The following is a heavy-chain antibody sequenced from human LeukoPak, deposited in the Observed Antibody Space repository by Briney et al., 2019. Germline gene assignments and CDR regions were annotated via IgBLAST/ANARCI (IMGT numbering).Heavy chain of an antibody. CDR1: GYSISSGYY. CDR2: IYHSGRT. V-gene: IGHV4-38-2*02. Sequence: SETLSLTCTVSGYSISSGYYWGWIRQPPGKGLEWIGSIYHSGRTFYNPSLKSRVTISVDTSKSQFSLKLSSVTAADTAVYYCARTTMVRGTYYMDVWGKGTTVTISS. CDR3: ARTTMVRGTYYMDV. J-gene: IGHJ6*03. D-gene: IGHD3-10*01.